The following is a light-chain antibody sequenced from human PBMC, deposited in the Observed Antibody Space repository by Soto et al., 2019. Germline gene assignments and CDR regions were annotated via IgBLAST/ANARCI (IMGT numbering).Light chain of an antibody. J-gene: IGLJ1*01. V-gene: IGLV2-14*01. Sequence: QSALTQPASVSGSPGQSITISCTGTSSDVGGYNYVSWYQQHPGKAPKLMIYDVSNRPSGVSNRFSGSKSGNTASLTISGLPAEDEADYYCSSYTSSSTSYVIGTGTKLTVL. CDR1: SSDVGGYNY. CDR3: SSYTSSSTSYV. CDR2: DVS.